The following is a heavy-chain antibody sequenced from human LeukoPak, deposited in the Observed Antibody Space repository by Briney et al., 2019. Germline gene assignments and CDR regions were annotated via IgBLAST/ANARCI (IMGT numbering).Heavy chain of an antibody. V-gene: IGHV1-3*01. Sequence: ASVKVSCKASGYTFTSYAMHWVRQAPGQRLEWMGWINAGNGNTKYSQKFQGRVTITRDTSASTAYMELSILRSEYTAVYYCASGYCGGDCYSSDAFDIWGQGAMVTVSS. CDR1: GYTFTSYA. D-gene: IGHD2-21*02. CDR3: ASGYCGGDCYSSDAFDI. J-gene: IGHJ3*02. CDR2: INAGNGNT.